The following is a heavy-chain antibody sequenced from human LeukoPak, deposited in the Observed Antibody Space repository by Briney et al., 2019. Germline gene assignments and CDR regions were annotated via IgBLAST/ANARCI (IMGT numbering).Heavy chain of an antibody. J-gene: IGHJ4*02. CDR1: GFTFSRYA. CDR2: FIISSSYI. V-gene: IGHV3-21*04. D-gene: IGHD2/OR15-2a*01. Sequence: GGSLRLSCAASGFTFSRYAMSWVRQAPGKGLEWVSSFIISSSYIYYADSVKGRFTISRDNAKNSLYLQMNSLRAEDTAVYYCAKDSAKKYDDYWGQGTLVTVSS. CDR3: AKDSAKKYDDY.